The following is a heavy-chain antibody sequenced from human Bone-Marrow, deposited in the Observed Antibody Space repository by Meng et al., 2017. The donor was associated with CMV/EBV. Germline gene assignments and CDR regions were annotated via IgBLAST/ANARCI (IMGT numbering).Heavy chain of an antibody. CDR1: GGTFSSYA. Sequence: SVKVSCKASGGTFSSYAISWVRQAPGQGLEWMGGIIPILGIANYAQKFQGRVTITADKSTSTAYMELSSLRSEDTAVYYCATILGYSSGWDYWGQGTLVTVSS. V-gene: IGHV1-69*10. J-gene: IGHJ4*02. CDR3: ATILGYSSGWDY. D-gene: IGHD6-19*01. CDR2: IIPILGIA.